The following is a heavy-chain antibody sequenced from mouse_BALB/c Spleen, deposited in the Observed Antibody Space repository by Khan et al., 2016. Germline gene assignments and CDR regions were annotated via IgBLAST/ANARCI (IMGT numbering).Heavy chain of an antibody. D-gene: IGHD2-14*01. CDR2: INPSTGYT. CDR1: GYTFTSYW. V-gene: IGHV1-7*01. CDR3: ARYYRYDLYYYAMDY. Sequence: VQLQQSGAELAKPGASVKMSCKASGYTFTSYWMHWVKQRPGQGLEWIGYINPSTGYTEYNQKFKDKATLTADKSSSTAYMQLSSLTSEDSAVYYCARYYRYDLYYYAMDYWGQGTSVTVSS. J-gene: IGHJ4*01.